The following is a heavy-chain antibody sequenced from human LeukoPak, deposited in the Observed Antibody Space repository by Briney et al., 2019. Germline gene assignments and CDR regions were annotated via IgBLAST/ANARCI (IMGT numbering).Heavy chain of an antibody. CDR3: AGASPSGGTSTFYFDY. J-gene: IGHJ4*02. CDR2: INHSGST. CDR1: GGSFSGYY. Sequence: SETLSLTCAVYGGSFSGYYWSWIRQPPGKGLEWIGEINHSGSTNYNPSLKSRVTISVDTSKNQFSLKLSSVTAADTAVYYCAGASPSGGTSTFYFDYWGQGPLVTVSS. V-gene: IGHV4-34*01. D-gene: IGHD4-23*01.